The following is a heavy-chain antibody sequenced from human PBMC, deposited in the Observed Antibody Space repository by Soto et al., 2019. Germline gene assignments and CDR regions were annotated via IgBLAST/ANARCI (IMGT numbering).Heavy chain of an antibody. CDR1: GGSISSYY. CDR3: ARVWRDYSYFDN. V-gene: IGHV4-59*08. D-gene: IGHD4-4*01. J-gene: IGHJ4*02. Sequence: SETLSLTSTVSGGSISSYYWSRIRQNPGKGLEWIGYIYYSGSTNYNPSLKSRVTISVDTSKNQFSLKLSSVTAADTAVYYCARVWRDYSYFDNWGQGTLVTVSS. CDR2: IYYSGST.